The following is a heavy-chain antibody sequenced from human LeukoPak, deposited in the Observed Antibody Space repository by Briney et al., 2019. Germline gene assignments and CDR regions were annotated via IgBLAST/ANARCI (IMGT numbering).Heavy chain of an antibody. CDR2: INSDGINT. CDR3: ARALAAAGTGGYL. D-gene: IGHD6-13*01. CDR1: GFTFSNYW. V-gene: IGHV3-74*01. J-gene: IGHJ4*02. Sequence: SGGSLRLSRAASGFTFSNYWMHWVRQAPGKGLVWVSRINSDGINTSYADSVKGRFTISRDNAKNTLYLQMNSLRAEDTAVYYCARALAAAGTGGYLWGQGTLVTVSS.